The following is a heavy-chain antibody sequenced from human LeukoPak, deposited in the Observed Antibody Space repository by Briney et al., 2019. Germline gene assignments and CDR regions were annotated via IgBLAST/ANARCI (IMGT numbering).Heavy chain of an antibody. CDR3: VRSVAEASWFDP. J-gene: IGHJ5*02. V-gene: IGHV1-8*01. CDR2: RNPYSGNT. Sequence: ASVKVSCKASGYTFNYFDINWVRQAPGQGREGMGWRNPYSGNTGYAQKFQGRVTMTRDTSTHTAYLEVTSLTLEDTALYFCVRSVAEASWFDPWGQGTLVTVSS. CDR1: GYTFNYFD. D-gene: IGHD6-13*01.